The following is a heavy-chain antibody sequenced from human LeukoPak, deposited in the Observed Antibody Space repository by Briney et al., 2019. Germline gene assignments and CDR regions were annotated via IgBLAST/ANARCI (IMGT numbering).Heavy chain of an antibody. CDR3: ARDSAKYYFDY. J-gene: IGHJ4*02. CDR2: IYYSGST. CDR1: GGSFSGYY. Sequence: PSETLSLTCAVYGGSFSGYYWSWIRQHPGKGLEWIGYIYYSGSTYYNPSLKSRVTISVDTSKNQFSLKLSSVTAADTAVYYCARDSAKYYFDYWGQGTLVTVSS. V-gene: IGHV4-31*11.